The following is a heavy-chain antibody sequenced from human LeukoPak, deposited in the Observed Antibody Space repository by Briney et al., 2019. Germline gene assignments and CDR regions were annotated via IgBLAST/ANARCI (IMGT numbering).Heavy chain of an antibody. D-gene: IGHD3-16*02. CDR1: GGSISSGDYY. Sequence: SETLSLTCTVSGGSISSGDYYWSWIRQPPGEGLEWIGYIYYSGSTYYNPSLKSRVTISVDTSKNQFSLKLSSVTAADTAVYYCVRGPNYVWGSYQYFDYWGQGTLVTVSS. V-gene: IGHV4-30-4*01. CDR2: IYYSGST. J-gene: IGHJ4*02. CDR3: VRGPNYVWGSYQYFDY.